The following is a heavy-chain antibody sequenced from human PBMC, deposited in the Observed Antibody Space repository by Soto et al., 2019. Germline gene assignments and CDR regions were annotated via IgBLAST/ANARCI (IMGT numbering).Heavy chain of an antibody. CDR2: INPNSGGT. D-gene: IGHD4-4*01. CDR1: GYTFTGYY. V-gene: IGHV1-2*02. J-gene: IGHJ6*02. CDR3: ARGMTTVTTGSGMDV. Sequence: QVQLVQSGAEVKKPGASVKVSCKASGYTFTGYYMHWVRQAPGQGLEWMGWINPNSGGTNYAKKFQGRVTMTRDTSISTAYMELSRLRSDDTAVYYCARGMTTVTTGSGMDVWGQGTTVTVSS.